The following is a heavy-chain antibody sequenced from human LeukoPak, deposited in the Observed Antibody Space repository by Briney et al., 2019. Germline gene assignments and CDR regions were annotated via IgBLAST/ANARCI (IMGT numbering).Heavy chain of an antibody. CDR3: AKDRRDGYNHGYYFDY. CDR2: ISYDGSNK. CDR1: GFTFSNYG. Sequence: GGSLRLSCAASGFTFSNYGMHWVRQAPGKGLEWVAVISYDGSNKYYADSVKGRFTISRDNSKNTLSLQMNSLRAEDTAVDYCAKDRRDGYNHGYYFDYWGQGTLVTVSS. D-gene: IGHD5-24*01. J-gene: IGHJ4*02. V-gene: IGHV3-30*18.